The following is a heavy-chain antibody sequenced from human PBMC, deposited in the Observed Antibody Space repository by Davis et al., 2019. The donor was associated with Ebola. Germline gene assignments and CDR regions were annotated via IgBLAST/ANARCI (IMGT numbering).Heavy chain of an antibody. Sequence: ESLKIPCAASGFTLSSYWMHWVRQAPGKGLVWVSRINSDGSSTSYADSVKGRFTISRDNAKNTLYLQMNSLRAEDTAVYYCARDYYGRKVLDYWGQGTLVTVSS. CDR1: GFTLSSYW. J-gene: IGHJ4*02. CDR3: ARDYYGRKVLDY. D-gene: IGHD4-23*01. CDR2: INSDGSST. V-gene: IGHV3-74*01.